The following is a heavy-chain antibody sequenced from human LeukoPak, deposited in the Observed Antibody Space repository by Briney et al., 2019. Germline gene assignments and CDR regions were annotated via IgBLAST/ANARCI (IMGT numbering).Heavy chain of an antibody. J-gene: IGHJ5*02. CDR3: ARGGLNYGSGSYHNWFDP. CDR2: INHSGST. CDR1: GGSFSGYY. Sequence: SETLSLTCAVYGGSFSGYYWSWLRQPPGKGLEWIGEINHSGSTNYNPSLKSRVTISVDTSKNQFSLKLSSVTAADTAVYYCARGGLNYGSGSYHNWFDPWGQGTLVTVSS. V-gene: IGHV4-34*01. D-gene: IGHD3-10*01.